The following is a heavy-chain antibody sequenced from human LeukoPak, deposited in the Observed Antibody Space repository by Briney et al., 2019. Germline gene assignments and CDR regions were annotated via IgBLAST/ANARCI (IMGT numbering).Heavy chain of an antibody. J-gene: IGHJ4*02. CDR3: AKDLAVAGTCFDY. CDR1: GFTFDDYA. CDR2: ISWNSGSI. D-gene: IGHD6-19*01. Sequence: GRSLRLSCAASGFTFDDYAMPWVRQAPGKGLEWVSGISWNSGSIGYADSVKGRFTISRDNAKNSLYLQMNSLRAEDTALYYCAKDLAVAGTCFDYWGQGTLVTVSS. V-gene: IGHV3-9*01.